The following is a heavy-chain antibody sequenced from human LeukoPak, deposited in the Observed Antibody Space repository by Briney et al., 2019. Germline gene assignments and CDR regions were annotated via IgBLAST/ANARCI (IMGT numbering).Heavy chain of an antibody. CDR3: ARDRITMVRGVQNYYYYYGMDV. J-gene: IGHJ6*04. CDR1: GYTFTCYY. D-gene: IGHD3-10*01. V-gene: IGHV1-2*04. CDR2: INPNSGGT. Sequence: GASVTVSCKASGYTFTCYYMHWVRQAPGQGLAWMGWINPNSGGTNYAQKFQGWVTMTRDTSISTAYMELSRLRSDDTAVYYCARDRITMVRGVQNYYYYYGMDVWGKGTTVTVSS.